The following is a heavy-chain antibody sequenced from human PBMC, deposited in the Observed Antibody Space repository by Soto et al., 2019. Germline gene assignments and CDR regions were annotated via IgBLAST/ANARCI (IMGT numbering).Heavy chain of an antibody. CDR3: AKGSGWGDDFWNAYYRFYYYMDV. V-gene: IGHV3-30*18. J-gene: IGHJ6*03. Sequence: QVQLVESGGGVVQPGRSLRLSCEASGFNFSNFGMHWVRQAPGKGLEWVAVISYDGSNKYYADSVKGRFTISRDNSKKTLYMKMNSLRTEDTAVYFCAKGSGWGDDFWNAYYRFYYYMDVWGKGTTVTVSS. CDR1: GFNFSNFG. D-gene: IGHD3-3*01. CDR2: ISYDGSNK.